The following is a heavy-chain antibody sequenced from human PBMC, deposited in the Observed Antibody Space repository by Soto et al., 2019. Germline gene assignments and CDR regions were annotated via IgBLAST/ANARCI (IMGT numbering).Heavy chain of an antibody. CDR2: FIAMLGTP. CDR3: ARGAMANFDY. CDR1: GGTFGSQG. D-gene: IGHD5-18*01. J-gene: IGHJ4*02. V-gene: IGHV1-69*13. Sequence: SVKVSCKASGGTFGSQGIAWVRQAPGQGLEWMGGFIAMLGTPTYAKKVQGRATISADESLTSSYSELRSLRSEDTGVYFCARGAMANFDYWGQGTVVTVSS.